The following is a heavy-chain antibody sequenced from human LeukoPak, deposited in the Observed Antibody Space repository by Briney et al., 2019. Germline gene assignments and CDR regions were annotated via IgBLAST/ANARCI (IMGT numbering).Heavy chain of an antibody. D-gene: IGHD1-26*01. CDR3: ARRGGATEDWFDP. CDR1: GGSISSCGYY. CDR2: IYYSGST. J-gene: IGHJ5*02. V-gene: IGHV4-31*03. Sequence: PSQTLSLTCTVSGGSISSCGYYWSWIRQHPGKGLEWIGYIYYSGSTYYNPSLKSRVTISVDTSKNQFSLKLSSVTAADTAVYYCARRGGATEDWFDPWGQGTLVTVSS.